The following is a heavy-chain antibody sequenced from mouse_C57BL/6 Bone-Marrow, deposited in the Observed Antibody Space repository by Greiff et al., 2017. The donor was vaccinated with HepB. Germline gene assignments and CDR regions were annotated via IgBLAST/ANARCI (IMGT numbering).Heavy chain of an antibody. CDR1: GYTFISYW. CDR3: ARYGSGYDWYFDD. V-gene: IGHV1-72*01. D-gene: IGHD1-1*01. Sequence: VQLQQPGAELVKPGASVKLSCKASGYTFISYWMHWVKQRPGRGLEWIGRIDPRSGGTKYNEKFKSKATLTVDKPSSTAYMQLSSLTSEDSAVYYCARYGSGYDWYFDDWGTGTTVTVSS. J-gene: IGHJ1*03. CDR2: IDPRSGGT.